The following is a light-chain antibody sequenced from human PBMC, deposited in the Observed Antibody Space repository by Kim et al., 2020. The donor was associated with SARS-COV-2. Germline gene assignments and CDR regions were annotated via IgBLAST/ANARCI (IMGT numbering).Light chain of an antibody. J-gene: IGKJ3*01. CDR3: QQYGSSPIT. CDR1: QSVSRYY. V-gene: IGKV3-20*01. CDR2: GAS. Sequence: ELVLTQSPGTLSLSPGERATLSCRASQSVSRYYLAWYQQKPGQAPRLLIYGASSRATGIPDRFSGSGSGTDFTLTISRLEPEDFAVYYCQQYGSSPITFGPGTKVDIK.